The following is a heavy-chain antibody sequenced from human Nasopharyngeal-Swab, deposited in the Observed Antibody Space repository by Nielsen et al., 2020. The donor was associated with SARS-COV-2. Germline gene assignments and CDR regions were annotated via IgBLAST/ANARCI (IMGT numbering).Heavy chain of an antibody. CDR2: ISAYNGDT. J-gene: IGHJ5*02. Sequence: ASVKVSCKASGYTFTSYGISWVRQAPGQGLEWMGWISAYNGDTNYAQKVQGRVTMTTDTSTGTAYMELRRLRSDDTAVYYCARDGTHVGAFLNWLDPWGQGTLVTVSS. CDR3: ARDGTHVGAFLNWLDP. V-gene: IGHV1-18*01. CDR1: GYTFTSYG. D-gene: IGHD3-3*02.